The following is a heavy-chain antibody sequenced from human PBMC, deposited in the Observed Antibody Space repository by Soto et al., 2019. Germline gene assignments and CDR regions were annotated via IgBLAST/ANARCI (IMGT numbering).Heavy chain of an antibody. V-gene: IGHV4-39*01. Sequence: SETPSLTCTVSGGSISSSSYYWGWIRQPPGKGLEWIGSIYYSGSTYYNPSLKSRVTISVDTSKNQFSLKLSSVTAADTAVYYCARLSYYYGMDVWGQGTTVTVSS. CDR1: GGSISSSSYY. CDR3: ARLSYYYGMDV. CDR2: IYYSGST. J-gene: IGHJ6*02.